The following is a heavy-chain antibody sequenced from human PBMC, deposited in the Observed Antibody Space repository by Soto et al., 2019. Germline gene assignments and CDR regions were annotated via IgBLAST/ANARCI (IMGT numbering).Heavy chain of an antibody. CDR3: ARCEDIVVVPAATPYYYYYGMDV. D-gene: IGHD2-2*01. CDR1: GGTFSSYA. V-gene: IGHV1-69*13. J-gene: IGHJ6*02. CDR2: IIPIFGTA. Sequence: GASVKVSCKASGGTFSSYAISWVRQAPGQGLEWMGGIIPIFGTANYAQKFQGRVTITADESTSTAYMELSSLRSEDTAVYYCARCEDIVVVPAATPYYYYYGMDVWGQGTTVTV.